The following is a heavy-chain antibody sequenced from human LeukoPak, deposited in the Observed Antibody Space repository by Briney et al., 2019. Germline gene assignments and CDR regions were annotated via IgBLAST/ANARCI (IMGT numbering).Heavy chain of an antibody. J-gene: IGHJ4*02. CDR3: ARDRPYGGVGDFDY. V-gene: IGHV3-33*01. D-gene: IGHD3-16*01. CDR1: GFTFSTYG. CDR2: IWYDGSNK. Sequence: GGSLRLSCAASGFTFSTYGMHRVRQAPGKGLEWVALIWYDGSNKYYPDSVKGRFTISRDSFKNTLYLQMNSLRAEDTAVYYCARDRPYGGVGDFDYWGQGTLVTVSS.